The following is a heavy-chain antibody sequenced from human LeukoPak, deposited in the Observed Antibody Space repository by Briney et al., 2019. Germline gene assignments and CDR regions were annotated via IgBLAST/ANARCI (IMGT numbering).Heavy chain of an antibody. V-gene: IGHV3-7*01. CDR1: GTTFSRYW. Sequence: GGSLRLSCVDSGTTFSRYWMSWVRQAPGKGLEWVANIKQDGGEKHYVDSVKGRFTISRDNAKNSLYLQMNSLRAEDTAVYYCAGSGDWLLHYWGQGTLVTVSS. CDR2: IKQDGGEK. J-gene: IGHJ4*02. D-gene: IGHD2-21*02. CDR3: AGSGDWLLHY.